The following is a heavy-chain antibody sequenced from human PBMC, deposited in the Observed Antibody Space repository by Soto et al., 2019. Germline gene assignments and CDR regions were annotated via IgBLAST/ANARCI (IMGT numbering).Heavy chain of an antibody. Sequence: QVQLVQSGAEVKKPGSSVKVSCKASGDTFSSYSINWVRQAPGLGLEWMGRINPILRMSNYAQRFQGRVTMTADKSTSPAYMELSSLRSEDTAMYYCASSYGSGYRAFDYWGQGALVTVSS. CDR1: GDTFSSYS. V-gene: IGHV1-69*02. CDR2: INPILRMS. D-gene: IGHD3-10*01. J-gene: IGHJ4*02. CDR3: ASSYGSGYRAFDY.